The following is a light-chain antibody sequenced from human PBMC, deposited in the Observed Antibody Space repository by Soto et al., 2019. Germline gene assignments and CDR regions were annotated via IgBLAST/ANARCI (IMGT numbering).Light chain of an antibody. CDR2: GAS. V-gene: IGKV3-20*01. Sequence: EIELTQSRGTLSLSPGERATHTCRASQNVGNNYLAWYQQKPGQAPRLLIYGASNRATGIPDRFSGSGSGTDFTLTLSRLEPEDFAVYYCQQYASSPLTFGEGTKVEI. J-gene: IGKJ4*01. CDR3: QQYASSPLT. CDR1: QNVGNNY.